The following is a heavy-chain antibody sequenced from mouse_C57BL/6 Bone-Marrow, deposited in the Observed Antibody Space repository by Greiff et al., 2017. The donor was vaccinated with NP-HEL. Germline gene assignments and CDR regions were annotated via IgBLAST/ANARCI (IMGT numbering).Heavy chain of an antibody. V-gene: IGHV14-4*01. J-gene: IGHJ2*01. CDR3: TTRNWDVDY. D-gene: IGHD4-1*01. CDR1: GFNIKDDY. CDR2: IDPENGDT. Sequence: VQLQQSGAELVRPGASVKLSCTASGFNIKDDYMHWVKQRPEQGLEWIGWIDPENGDTEYASKFQGKATITADTSSNTAYLQLSSLTSEDTAVYYCTTRNWDVDYCGQGTTLTVSS.